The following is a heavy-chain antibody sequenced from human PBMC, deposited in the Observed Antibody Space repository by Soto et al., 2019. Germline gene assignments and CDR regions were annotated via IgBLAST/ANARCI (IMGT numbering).Heavy chain of an antibody. CDR3: ARDSRAVAPSGSDAFDI. CDR1: GFTFSSYW. J-gene: IGHJ3*02. V-gene: IGHV3-7*01. CDR2: IKQDGSEK. Sequence: GGSLRLSCAASGFTFSSYWMSWVRQAPGKGLEWVANIKQDGSEKYYVDSVKGRFTISRDNAKNSLYLQMNSLRAEDTAVYYCARDSRAVAPSGSDAFDIWGQGTMVTVSS. D-gene: IGHD6-19*01.